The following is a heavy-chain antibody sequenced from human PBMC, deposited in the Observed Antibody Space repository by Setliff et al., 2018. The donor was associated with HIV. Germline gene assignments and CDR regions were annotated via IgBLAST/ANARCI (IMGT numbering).Heavy chain of an antibody. Sequence: SETLSLTCTVSGGSITSSSNYWGWIRQPPGKGLEWIGSIYYSGSSYYNPSLKSRVTISVDRSGNQFSLRLTSVTAADTAVYYCATCRHRPSNWFDPWGQGTVVTVSS. CDR3: ATCRHRPSNWFDP. V-gene: IGHV4-39*07. CDR1: GGSITSSSNY. J-gene: IGHJ5*02. CDR2: IYYSGSS.